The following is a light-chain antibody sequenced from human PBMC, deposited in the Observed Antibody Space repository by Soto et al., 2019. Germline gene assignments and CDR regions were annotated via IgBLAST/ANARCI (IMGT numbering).Light chain of an antibody. CDR1: SSDVGGSNY. Sequence: QSALTQPASVSGSPGQSITISCTGTSSDVGGSNYVSWYQHHPGKAPKLMIYDVSNRPSGVSNRFSGSKSGNTASLTISGLQAEDEADYYCISYTSSSTLYVFGTGTKVTVL. CDR2: DVS. J-gene: IGLJ1*01. CDR3: ISYTSSSTLYV. V-gene: IGLV2-14*03.